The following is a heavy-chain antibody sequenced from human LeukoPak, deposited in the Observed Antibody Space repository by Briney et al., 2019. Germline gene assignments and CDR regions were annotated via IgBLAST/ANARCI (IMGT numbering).Heavy chain of an antibody. D-gene: IGHD2-2*01. V-gene: IGHV3-23*01. J-gene: IGHJ4*02. CDR1: GFTFSSYS. CDR2: ISSSGGST. CDR3: AKGDLYCSGPNCHTTTFDY. Sequence: SGGSLRLSCAASGFTFSSYSMNWVRQAPGKGLEWVSAISSSGGSTYYADSVKGRFTISRDNSKNTLYLQMNSLRAEDTAVYYCAKGDLYCSGPNCHTTTFDYWGQGTLLTVSS.